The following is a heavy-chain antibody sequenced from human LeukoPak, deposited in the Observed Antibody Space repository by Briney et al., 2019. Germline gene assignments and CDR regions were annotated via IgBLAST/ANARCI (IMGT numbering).Heavy chain of an antibody. CDR1: GYTFTSYA. CDR2: INTNTGNP. CDR3: ARELWFGELSGHFDY. D-gene: IGHD3-10*01. Sequence: GASVKVSCKASGYTFTSYAMNWVRQAPGQGPEWMGWINTNTGNPTYAQGFTGRFVFSLDTSVSTAYLQISSLKAEDTAVYYCARELWFGELSGHFDYWGQGTLVTVSS. J-gene: IGHJ4*02. V-gene: IGHV7-4-1*02.